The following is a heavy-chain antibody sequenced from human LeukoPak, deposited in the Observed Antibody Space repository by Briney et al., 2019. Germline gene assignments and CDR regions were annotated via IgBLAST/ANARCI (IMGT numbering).Heavy chain of an antibody. CDR3: ARIKTRGAFDI. Sequence: PGGSLRLSCAASGFPFDTYWMSWVRQAPGKGLEWVASTKQDGGDKYYVDSVKGRLTISRDNAKNSLYLQMNSLGVEDTAVYYCARIKTRGAFDIWGQGTMVTVSS. J-gene: IGHJ3*02. CDR1: GFPFDTYW. D-gene: IGHD1-26*01. V-gene: IGHV3-7*01. CDR2: TKQDGGDK.